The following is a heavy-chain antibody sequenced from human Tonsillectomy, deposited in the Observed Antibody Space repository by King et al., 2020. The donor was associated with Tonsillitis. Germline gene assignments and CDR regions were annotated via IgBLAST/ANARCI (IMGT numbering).Heavy chain of an antibody. CDR2: IYYSGST. Sequence: QLQESGPGLVKPSETLSLTCTVSGGSISSSSYYWGWIRQPPGKGLEWIGSIYYSGSTYYNPSLKGRVTISVDTSKNQFSLKLSSVTAADTAVYYCARQWYSSSWYPINWFDPWGQGTLVTVSS. CDR1: GGSISSSSYY. D-gene: IGHD6-13*01. J-gene: IGHJ5*02. CDR3: ARQWYSSSWYPINWFDP. V-gene: IGHV4-39*01.